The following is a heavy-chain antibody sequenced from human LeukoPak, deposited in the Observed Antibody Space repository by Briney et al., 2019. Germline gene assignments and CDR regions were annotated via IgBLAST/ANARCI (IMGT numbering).Heavy chain of an antibody. CDR2: IYHDGST. CDR3: AREGYISSRDYYYGMDV. CDR1: GGSISSNNW. Sequence: SETLSLTCAVSGGSISSNNWWIWVRQSPEKGLEWIGEIYHDGSTNYNPSLKSRVTISVDTSKNQFSLKLSSVTAADTAVYYCAREGYISSRDYYYGMDVWAKGPRSPSP. V-gene: IGHV4-4*02. D-gene: IGHD6-13*01. J-gene: IGHJ6*02.